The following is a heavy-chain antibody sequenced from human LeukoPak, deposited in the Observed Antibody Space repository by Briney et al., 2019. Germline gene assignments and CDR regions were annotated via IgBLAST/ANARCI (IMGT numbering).Heavy chain of an antibody. D-gene: IGHD3-10*01. CDR2: ISSSSSYI. V-gene: IGHV3-21*01. J-gene: IGHJ4*02. CDR3: ARDKTRPGSSSEFDY. Sequence: GGSLRLSCAASGFTFSSYSMNWVRQAPGKGLEWVSSISSSSSYIYYADSVKGRFTISRDNAKNSLYLQMNSLRAEDTAMYYCARDKTRPGSSSEFDYWGQGTLVTVSS. CDR1: GFTFSSYS.